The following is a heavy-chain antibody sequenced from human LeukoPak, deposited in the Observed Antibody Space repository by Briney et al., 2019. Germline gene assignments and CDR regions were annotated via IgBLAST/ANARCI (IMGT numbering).Heavy chain of an antibody. CDR2: INSDGTNT. CDR1: GFTFSSYW. CDR3: GRETYSYGYNLSNVFDY. V-gene: IGHV3-74*01. D-gene: IGHD5-18*01. J-gene: IGHJ4*02. Sequence: GASLTLSCAASGFTFSSYWMHSARHAPGNGLVWVSRINSDGTNTTYAHSVKGPSTISTDNTKHTLYLQINRLRTEHTAVYYCGRETYSYGYNLSNVFDYWRRGTLHRLL.